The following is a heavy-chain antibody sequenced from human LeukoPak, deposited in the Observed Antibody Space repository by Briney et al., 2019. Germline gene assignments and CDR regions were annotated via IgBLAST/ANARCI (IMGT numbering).Heavy chain of an antibody. CDR1: GGTFSSYA. CDR3: AKGHTVTGPGDY. V-gene: IGHV1-69*05. J-gene: IGHJ4*02. CDR2: IIPIFGTA. Sequence: GASVKVSCKASGGTFSSYAISWVRQAPGQGLEWMGRIIPIFGTANYAQKFQGRVTITTDESTSTAYMELSSLRSEDTAVYYCAKGHTVTGPGDYWGQGTLVTVSS. D-gene: IGHD4-17*01.